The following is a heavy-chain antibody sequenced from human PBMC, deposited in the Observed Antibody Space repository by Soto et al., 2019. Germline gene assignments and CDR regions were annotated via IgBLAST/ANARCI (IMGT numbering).Heavy chain of an antibody. J-gene: IGHJ5*02. Sequence: GGSLRLSCAASGFTFSSYSMNWVRQAPGKGLEWVSYISSSSSTIYYADSVKGRFTISKDNAKNSLYLQMNSLRAEDTAVYYCARQNYDILTGYYMRGDMDWFDPWGQGTLVTVSS. D-gene: IGHD3-9*01. CDR2: ISSSSSTI. CDR1: GFTFSSYS. CDR3: ARQNYDILTGYYMRGDMDWFDP. V-gene: IGHV3-48*01.